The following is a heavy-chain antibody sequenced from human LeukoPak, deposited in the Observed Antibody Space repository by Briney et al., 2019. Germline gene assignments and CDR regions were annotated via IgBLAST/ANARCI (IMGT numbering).Heavy chain of an antibody. CDR1: GGSISSSNYY. Sequence: SETLSLTCTVSGGSISSSNYYWGWIRQPPGKGLEWIGSIYYSGSTSYNPSLKSRVTISVDTSKNQFSLKLSSVTAADTAVYYCARNFSSGWFDYWGQGTLVTVSS. CDR3: ARNFSSGWFDY. D-gene: IGHD6-19*01. CDR2: IYYSGST. J-gene: IGHJ4*02. V-gene: IGHV4-39*07.